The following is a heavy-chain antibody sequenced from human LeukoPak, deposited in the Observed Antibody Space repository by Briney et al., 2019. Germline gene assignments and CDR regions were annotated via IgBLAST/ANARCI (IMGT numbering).Heavy chain of an antibody. J-gene: IGHJ4*02. CDR1: GGSISSYY. CDR3: ARQSGYSSGWYEVFDY. CDR2: IYYSGST. V-gene: IGHV4-59*04. D-gene: IGHD6-19*01. Sequence: SETLSLTCTVSGGSISSYYWSWIRQPPGKGLEWIGYIYYSGSTYYNPSLKSRVTISVDTSKNQFSLKLSSVTAADTAVYYCARQSGYSSGWYEVFDYWGQGTLVTVSS.